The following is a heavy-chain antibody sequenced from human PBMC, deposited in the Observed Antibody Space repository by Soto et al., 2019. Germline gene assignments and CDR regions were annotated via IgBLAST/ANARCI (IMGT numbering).Heavy chain of an antibody. CDR3: AKGYSRSPGRAVNVC. CDR2: ISGSGASI. Sequence: GGSLRLSCAASGFTFSTYAMSWVRQAPGKGLEWVSGISGSGASIYYGDSVKGRFTISRDNSKNTLYLQMNSLRAEDTAKYYCAKGYSRSPGRAVNVCWGQGTLVTVSS. J-gene: IGHJ4*02. D-gene: IGHD6-6*01. CDR1: GFTFSTYA. V-gene: IGHV3-23*01.